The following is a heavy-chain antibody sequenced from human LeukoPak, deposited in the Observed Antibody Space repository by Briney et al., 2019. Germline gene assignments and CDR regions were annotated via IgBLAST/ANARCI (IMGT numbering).Heavy chain of an antibody. CDR3: TRAYWIGFHFDS. D-gene: IGHD3-3*01. V-gene: IGHV4-30-4*01. CDR1: GGSISSGDYF. Sequence: PSETLSLTCSVCGGSISSGDYFWTWIRQPPGKGLEYIGYIYYSGTTYYNPSLKSRITMSVDMSANQFSLRLTSVSAADTAVYYCTRAYWIGFHFDSWGQGILVSVSS. CDR2: IYYSGTT. J-gene: IGHJ4*02.